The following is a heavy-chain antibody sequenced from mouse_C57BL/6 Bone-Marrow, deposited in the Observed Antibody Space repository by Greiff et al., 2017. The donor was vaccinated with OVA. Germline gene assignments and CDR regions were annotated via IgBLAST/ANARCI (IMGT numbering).Heavy chain of an antibody. D-gene: IGHD4-1*01. Sequence: EVQLKESGGDLVKPGGSLKLSCAASGFTFSSYGMSWVRQTPDKRLEWVATISSGGSYTYYPDSVKGRFTISGDNAKNTLYLQMSSLKSEDTAMYYCARHGLGPFDYWGQGTTLTVSS. CDR1: GFTFSSYG. CDR3: ARHGLGPFDY. CDR2: ISSGGSYT. V-gene: IGHV5-6*01. J-gene: IGHJ2*01.